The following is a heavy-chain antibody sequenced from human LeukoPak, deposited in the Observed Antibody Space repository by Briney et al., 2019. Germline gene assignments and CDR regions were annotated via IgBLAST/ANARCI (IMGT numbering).Heavy chain of an antibody. J-gene: IGHJ6*02. D-gene: IGHD3-16*01. CDR3: AKDGVQYYYYYGMDV. Sequence: GGSLRLSCAASGFTFSSYGMHWVRQAPGKGLEWVAVISYDGSNKYYADSVKGRFTISRDNSKNTLYLQMNSLRAEDTAVYYCAKDGVQYYYYYGMDVWGQGTTATVSS. CDR1: GFTFSSYG. V-gene: IGHV3-30*18. CDR2: ISYDGSNK.